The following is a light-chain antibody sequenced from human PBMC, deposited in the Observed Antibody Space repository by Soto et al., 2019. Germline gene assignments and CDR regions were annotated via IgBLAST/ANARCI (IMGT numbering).Light chain of an antibody. V-gene: IGKV1-39*01. CDR3: QQTYRTPLT. CDR1: QYIGRY. CDR2: AAS. Sequence: DIQMTQSPSSLSASVGDRVTITCRAGQYIGRYLNWYQQKPGKASKLLIYAASSLHSGVPSRFSGSGSGTDFTLTISSLQPEDFATYSCQQTYRTPLTFGGGTKVDIK. J-gene: IGKJ4*01.